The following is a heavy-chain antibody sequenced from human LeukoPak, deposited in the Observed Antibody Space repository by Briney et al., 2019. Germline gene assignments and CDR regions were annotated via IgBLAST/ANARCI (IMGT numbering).Heavy chain of an antibody. CDR1: GGSISSSSYY. Sequence: NPSETLSLTCTVSGGSISSSSYYWGWIRQPPGKGLEWIGSIYYSGSTYYNPSLKSRVTISVDTSKNQFSLKLSSVTAADTAVYYCASAITMVRGADYNWFDPWGQGTLVTVSS. J-gene: IGHJ5*02. D-gene: IGHD3-10*01. CDR3: ASAITMVRGADYNWFDP. V-gene: IGHV4-39*01. CDR2: IYYSGST.